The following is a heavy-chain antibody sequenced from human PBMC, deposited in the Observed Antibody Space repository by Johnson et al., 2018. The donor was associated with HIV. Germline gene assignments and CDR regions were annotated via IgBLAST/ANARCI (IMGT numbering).Heavy chain of an antibody. J-gene: IGHJ3*02. CDR3: AKDRRCSSTSCYDAFDI. CDR1: GFTFSSYA. V-gene: IGHV3-30*02. D-gene: IGHD2-2*01. Sequence: QVQLVESGGGLVQPGGSLRLSCAASGFTFSSYAMHWVRQSPGKGLEWVATIPYDGNNKNHADSVRGRFNISRDNAKKTLYLQMNSLRAEDTAVYYCAKDRRCSSTSCYDAFDIWGQGTMVTVSS. CDR2: IPYDGNNK.